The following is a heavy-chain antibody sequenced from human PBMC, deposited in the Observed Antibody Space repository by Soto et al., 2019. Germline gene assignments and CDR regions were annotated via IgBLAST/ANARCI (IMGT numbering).Heavy chain of an antibody. V-gene: IGHV1-69*08. D-gene: IGHD6-6*01. CDR3: ASDPLAYSSSSPRSDP. CDR1: GGTFSSYT. J-gene: IGHJ5*02. CDR2: IIPILGKA. Sequence: ASVKVSCKASGGTFSSYTISWVRQAPGQGLEWMGRIIPILGKANYAQKFQGRVTITDDKSTSKAYMELSSLRSEGTAVYYCASDPLAYSSSSPRSDPWGRGTLVTVSS.